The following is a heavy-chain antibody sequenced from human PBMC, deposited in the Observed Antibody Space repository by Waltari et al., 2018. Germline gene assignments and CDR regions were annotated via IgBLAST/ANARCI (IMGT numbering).Heavy chain of an antibody. V-gene: IGHV3-15*01. J-gene: IGHJ4*02. CDR1: GITFSTAW. CDR3: TTDMGYSSSGD. Sequence: EVQLVESGGGLVKPGGSLRLSCAASGITFSTAWMSWVRRAPGKGLEWVGRIKSKTDGGTTDDAAPVKGRFTISRDDSKNTLYLQMNSLKTEDTAVYYCTTDMGYSSSGDWGQGTLVTVSS. CDR2: IKSKTDGGTT. D-gene: IGHD6-13*01.